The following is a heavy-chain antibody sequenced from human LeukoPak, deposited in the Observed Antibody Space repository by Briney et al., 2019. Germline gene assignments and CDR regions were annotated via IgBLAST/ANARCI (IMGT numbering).Heavy chain of an antibody. Sequence: GESLKISCKGSGYSFTSYWIGWVRQMPGKGLEWMGIIYPGDSDTRYSPSFQGQVTISADKSISTAYLQWSSLKASDTAMYYCARRRLVRAFFDAFDIWGQGTMVTVSS. CDR3: ARRRLVRAFFDAFDI. J-gene: IGHJ3*02. CDR1: GYSFTSYW. V-gene: IGHV5-51*01. D-gene: IGHD3-10*01. CDR2: IYPGDSDT.